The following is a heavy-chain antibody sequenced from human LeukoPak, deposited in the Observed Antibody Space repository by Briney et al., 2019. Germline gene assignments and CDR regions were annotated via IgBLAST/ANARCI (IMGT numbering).Heavy chain of an antibody. CDR3: ARGGATLDY. Sequence: SETLSLTCTVSGGSVSSSYYYWNWLRQPPGKGLEWIGYVFNGGSVNYNPSLQSRVTISVDTSKNHFSLKLSSVTAADTAVYYCARGGATLDYWGQGTLVTVSS. D-gene: IGHD1-26*01. V-gene: IGHV4-61*03. CDR1: GGSVSSSYYY. CDR2: VFNGGSV. J-gene: IGHJ4*02.